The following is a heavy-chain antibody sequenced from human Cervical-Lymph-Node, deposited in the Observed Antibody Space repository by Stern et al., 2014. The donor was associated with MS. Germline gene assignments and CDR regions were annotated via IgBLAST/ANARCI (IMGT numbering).Heavy chain of an antibody. CDR3: AKEGTSSGYCGAFDI. CDR1: GSSRVFHH. J-gene: IGHJ3*02. Sequence: VQLVESGGGVVPPWRSLCLSCAVSGSSRVFHHLHWVRKRPGTGLGWVAGISNDGNGKYSADPVMGRFITSTDNSQHTQYLLKNSVRPEDTAVYYCAKEGTSSGYCGAFDIWGQGTLVTVSS. CDR2: ISNDGNGK. V-gene: IGHV3-30-3*02. D-gene: IGHD6-19*01.